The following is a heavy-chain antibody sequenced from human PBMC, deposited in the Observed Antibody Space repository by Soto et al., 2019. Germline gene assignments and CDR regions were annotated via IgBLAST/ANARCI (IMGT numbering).Heavy chain of an antibody. J-gene: IGHJ4*02. D-gene: IGHD3-16*02. Sequence: SGKVSCKVYEYNFTDLSMPWVRQAPGKGLEWMGGFDPEDGETIYAEKFQGRVTMTEDTSTDTAYMELSSLISEDTAVYYCATGIFSDRFDYWGQGTLLTAYS. CDR1: EYNFTDLS. CDR2: FDPEDGET. V-gene: IGHV1-24*01. CDR3: ATGIFSDRFDY.